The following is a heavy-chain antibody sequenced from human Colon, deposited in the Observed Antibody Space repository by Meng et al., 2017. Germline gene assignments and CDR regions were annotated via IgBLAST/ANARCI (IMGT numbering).Heavy chain of an antibody. D-gene: IGHD2-2*01. J-gene: IGHJ4*02. V-gene: IGHV4-34*01. Sequence: QGQLQQWGAGLLKPSETLSLTCAVYGGSFSGYSWSWIRQPPGKGLEWIGEINHTGNTSYNPSLKSRLTISVDTSKNQFSLNLSSVTAADTALYYCASGRKYCSSTSCYGQFDYWGQGTLVTVSS. CDR2: INHTGNT. CDR3: ASGRKYCSSTSCYGQFDY. CDR1: GGSFSGYS.